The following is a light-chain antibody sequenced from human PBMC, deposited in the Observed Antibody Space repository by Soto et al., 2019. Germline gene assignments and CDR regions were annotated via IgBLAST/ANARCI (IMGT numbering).Light chain of an antibody. CDR2: DAS. CDR1: QSISSW. CDR3: QQYNSYSSFT. V-gene: IGKV1-5*01. Sequence: DIQMTQSPSTLSASVGDRVTITCRASQSISSWLAWYQQKPGKAPKVLIYDASSLESGVPSRFSGSGSGTEFTLTLSSLQPDDFATYYCQQYNSYSSFTFGQGTKVDIK. J-gene: IGKJ2*01.